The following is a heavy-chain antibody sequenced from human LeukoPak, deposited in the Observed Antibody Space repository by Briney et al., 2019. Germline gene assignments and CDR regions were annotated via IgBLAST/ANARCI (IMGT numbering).Heavy chain of an antibody. CDR2: ISSSSSYI. V-gene: IGHV3-21*01. J-gene: IGHJ4*02. Sequence: PGGSLRLSCAASGVTFSSDSMNWVRQAPGKGLGWVSSISSSSSYIYYADSVKGRFTISRDNAKNSLYLQMNSLRAEDTAVYYCASGYSSSWYDGYWGQGTLVTVSS. D-gene: IGHD6-13*01. CDR3: ASGYSSSWYDGY. CDR1: GVTFSSDS.